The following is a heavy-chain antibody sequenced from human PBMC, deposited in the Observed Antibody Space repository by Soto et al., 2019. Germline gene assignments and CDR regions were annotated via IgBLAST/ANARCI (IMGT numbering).Heavy chain of an antibody. Sequence: QVQLVQSGAEVKKPGSSVKVYCKASGGTFSSSAISWVRQAPGQGLEWLGGIIPIVASANYAQKFQGRVTITADESTSTAYMDLGSLKSEDTAVYYCARDLLGFGYTYADVWGQGTTVTVSS. J-gene: IGHJ6*02. CDR2: IIPIVASA. D-gene: IGHD3-10*01. V-gene: IGHV1-69*12. CDR1: GGTFSSSA. CDR3: ARDLLGFGYTYADV.